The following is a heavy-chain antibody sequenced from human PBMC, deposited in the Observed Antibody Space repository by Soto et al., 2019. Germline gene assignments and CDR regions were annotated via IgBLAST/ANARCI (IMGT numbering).Heavy chain of an antibody. CDR3: AGGGSGYRSRASPMDV. V-gene: IGHV1-69*01. CDR2: IIPIFGTA. CDR1: GDTFSSYA. D-gene: IGHD5-12*01. J-gene: IGHJ6*02. Sequence: QVQLVQSGAEVKKPGSSVKVSCKASGDTFSSYAISWVRQAPGQGLEWMGGIIPIFGTANYAQKFQGRVTITAGETKSTGYMELRSLRSEDTAGVYCAGGGSGYRSRASPMDVWGQGTTVTVSS.